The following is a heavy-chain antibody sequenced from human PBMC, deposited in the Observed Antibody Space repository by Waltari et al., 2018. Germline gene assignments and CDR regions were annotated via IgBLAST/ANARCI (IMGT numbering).Heavy chain of an antibody. CDR2: INPNGGGT. D-gene: IGHD3-10*01. CDR1: GYTFTGYY. Sequence: QVQLVQSGAEVKKPGASVKVSCKASGYTFTGYYMHWVRQAPGQGLEWMGWINPNGGGTNYAQKFQGWVTMTRDTSISTAYMELSRLRSDDTAVYYCARSIMGSGSYYTRWGQGTLVTVSS. CDR3: ARSIMGSGSYYTR. J-gene: IGHJ4*02. V-gene: IGHV1-2*04.